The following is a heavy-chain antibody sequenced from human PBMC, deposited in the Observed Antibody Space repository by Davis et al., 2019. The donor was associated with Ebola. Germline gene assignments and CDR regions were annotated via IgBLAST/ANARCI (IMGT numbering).Heavy chain of an antibody. Sequence: GESLKISCAASGFTFSKHAMSWVRLAPGKGLEWVSGISGSGGITYYADSVKGRFTISRDNSKNTLYLQMNILRAEDTAVYYCAKSGLSFGVVKYHYGMDVWGKGTTVTVSS. CDR2: ISGSGGIT. J-gene: IGHJ6*04. D-gene: IGHD3-3*01. CDR3: AKSGLSFGVVKYHYGMDV. CDR1: GFTFSKHA. V-gene: IGHV3-23*01.